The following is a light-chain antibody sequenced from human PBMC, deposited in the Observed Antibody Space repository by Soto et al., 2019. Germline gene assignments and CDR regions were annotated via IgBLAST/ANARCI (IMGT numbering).Light chain of an antibody. J-gene: IGLJ1*01. V-gene: IGLV1-40*01. CDR3: QSYDSSLSCSRV. Sequence: QSVLTQPPSVSGAPGQRVTISCTGSSSNIGAGYDVHWYQQLPGTAPKLLIYRNTNRPSGVPDRFSGSRSGTSASLAITGLQAEDEADYYCQSYDSSLSCSRVFGTGTKLTVL. CDR1: SSNIGAGYD. CDR2: RNT.